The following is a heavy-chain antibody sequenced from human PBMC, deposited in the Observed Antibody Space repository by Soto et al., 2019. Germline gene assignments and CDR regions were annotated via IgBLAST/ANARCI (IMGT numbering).Heavy chain of an antibody. D-gene: IGHD2-2*01. J-gene: IGHJ6*02. CDR3: ARSQGSSTSLEIYYYYYGMDV. CDR1: GGTFSSYA. Sequence: QVQLVQSGAEVKKPGSSVKVSCKASGGTFSSYAISWVRQAPGQGLEWMGGINPISDTTNYAQKLQGRVTITADESTSTAYMELSSLRSEDTAVYYCARSQGSSTSLEIYYYYYGMDVWGQGTTVTVSS. V-gene: IGHV1-69*01. CDR2: INPISDTT.